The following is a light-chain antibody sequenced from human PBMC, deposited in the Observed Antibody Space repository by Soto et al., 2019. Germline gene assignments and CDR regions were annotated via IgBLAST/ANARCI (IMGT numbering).Light chain of an antibody. CDR3: LQRNNWPPWT. V-gene: IGKV3-11*01. J-gene: IGKJ1*01. Sequence: EVVLTQSPATLSLSPGERATLSCRASQTVGTFLAWYQLKPGQAPRLVIYDASNRAAGIPDRFSGSGSGTDFTLTFIGLDPEDFALYYCLQRNNWPPWTFGQGTKVEIK. CDR1: QTVGTF. CDR2: DAS.